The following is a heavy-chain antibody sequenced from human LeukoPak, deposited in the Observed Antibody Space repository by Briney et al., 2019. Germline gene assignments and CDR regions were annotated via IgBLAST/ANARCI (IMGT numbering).Heavy chain of an antibody. CDR2: IYYSGST. V-gene: IGHV4-39*01. CDR3: ARYFGWQQLPNFDY. CDR1: GDSISSSTYY. J-gene: IGHJ4*02. Sequence: SETLSLTCTVSGDSISSSTYYWGWIRQPPGKGLEWIGSIYYSGSTYYNPSLKSRVTISVDTSKNQFSLKLSSVTAADTAVYYCARYFGWQQLPNFDYWGQGTLVTVSS. D-gene: IGHD5-24*01.